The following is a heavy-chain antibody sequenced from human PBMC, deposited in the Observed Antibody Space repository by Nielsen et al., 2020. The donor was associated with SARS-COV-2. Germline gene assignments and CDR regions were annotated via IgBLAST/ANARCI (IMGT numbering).Heavy chain of an antibody. D-gene: IGHD6-19*01. V-gene: IGHV3-30*03. CDR3: ASGGIAVAGNY. CDR1: GFTFSNYG. CDR2: ISYDGSNK. Sequence: GESLKISCAASGFTFSNYGMHWVRQAPGKGLEWVAVISYDGSNKYYADSVKGRFTISRDNSKNTLYLQMNSLRDEDTAVYYCASGGIAVAGNYWGQGTLVTVSS. J-gene: IGHJ4*02.